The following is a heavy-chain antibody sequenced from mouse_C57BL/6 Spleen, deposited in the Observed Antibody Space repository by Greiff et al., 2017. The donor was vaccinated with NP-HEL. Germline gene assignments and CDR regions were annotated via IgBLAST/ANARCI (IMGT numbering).Heavy chain of an antibody. Sequence: QVQLQQSGAELVKPGASVKMSCKASGYTFPTYPIEWVKQNHGKSLEWIGNFHPYNDDTKYNEKFKGKATLTVEKSSSTVYLELSRLTSDDSAVYYCARGITTVPVVHYWYFDVWGTGTTVTVSS. CDR2: FHPYNDDT. V-gene: IGHV1-47*01. J-gene: IGHJ1*03. CDR1: GYTFPTYP. CDR3: ARGITTVPVVHYWYFDV. D-gene: IGHD1-1*01.